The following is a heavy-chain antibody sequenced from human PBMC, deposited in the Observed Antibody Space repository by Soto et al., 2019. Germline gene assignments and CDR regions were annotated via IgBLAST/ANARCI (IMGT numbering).Heavy chain of an antibody. Sequence: GGSLRLSCAASGFTFRSYSMNWVRQAPGKGLEWVSYISSSNRTINYADSVKGRFIISRDDAKNSLYLQMHSLRDEDTAVYYCAREGWPLLQTGMDVWGQGTTVTVSS. J-gene: IGHJ6*02. CDR3: AREGWPLLQTGMDV. CDR1: GFTFRSYS. V-gene: IGHV3-48*02. CDR2: ISSSNRTI. D-gene: IGHD2-15*01.